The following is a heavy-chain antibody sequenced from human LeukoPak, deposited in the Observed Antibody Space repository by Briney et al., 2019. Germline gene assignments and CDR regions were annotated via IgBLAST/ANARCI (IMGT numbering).Heavy chain of an antibody. V-gene: IGHV3-66*02. CDR2: IYTSGIT. D-gene: IGHD4-23*01. CDR1: GFVVSDNY. Sequence: GGSLRLSCAASGFVVSDNYMSWVRQAPGQGLEWVSLIYTSGITKYTDSVKGRFTISRDNAKNTLYLQMNTLSAEDTAVYYCVGYNVGKFDYWGQGTLVTVSS. CDR3: VGYNVGKFDY. J-gene: IGHJ4*02.